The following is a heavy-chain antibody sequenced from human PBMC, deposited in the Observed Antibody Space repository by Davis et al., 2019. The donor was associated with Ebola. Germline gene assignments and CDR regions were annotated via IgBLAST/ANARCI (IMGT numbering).Heavy chain of an antibody. V-gene: IGHV3-33*01. CDR1: GFTFSSYG. D-gene: IGHD2-2*01. CDR3: ARDPGQYCSSTSCYDWFDP. J-gene: IGHJ5*02. Sequence: GESLKISCAASGFTFSSYGMHWVRQAPGKGLEWVAVIWYDGSNKYYADSVKGRFTISRDNSKNTLYLQMNSLRAEDTAVYYCARDPGQYCSSTSCYDWFDPWGQGTLVTVSS. CDR2: IWYDGSNK.